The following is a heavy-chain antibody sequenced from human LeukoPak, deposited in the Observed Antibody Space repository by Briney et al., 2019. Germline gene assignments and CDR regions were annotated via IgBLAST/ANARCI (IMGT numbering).Heavy chain of an antibody. Sequence: GGSLRLSCVASGFTFSDYTMNWVRQAPGKGLECISYISRSSDTIYYADSVKGRFTISRDNAKNSVYLQMNSLRDEDTAVYYCARGSSAPDYWGQGTLVTVSS. D-gene: IGHD6-25*01. CDR1: GFTFSDYT. CDR3: ARGSSAPDY. V-gene: IGHV3-48*02. J-gene: IGHJ4*02. CDR2: ISRSSDTI.